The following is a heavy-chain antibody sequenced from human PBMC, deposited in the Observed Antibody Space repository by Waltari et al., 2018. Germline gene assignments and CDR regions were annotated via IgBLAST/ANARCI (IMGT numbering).Heavy chain of an antibody. J-gene: IGHJ4*02. CDR3: ARGPGAVAGFDY. CDR1: GGSLSSGGSY. Sequence: QVQLQESGPGLVKPSQTLSLTCTVSGGSLSSGGSYWSWVRQHPGKALEWIGYIYYSGSTFYNPSLKILVTISVDTSKNQFSLKLSSVTAADTAVYYCARGPGAVAGFDYWGQGTLVTVSS. CDR2: IYYSGST. V-gene: IGHV4-31*01. D-gene: IGHD6-19*01.